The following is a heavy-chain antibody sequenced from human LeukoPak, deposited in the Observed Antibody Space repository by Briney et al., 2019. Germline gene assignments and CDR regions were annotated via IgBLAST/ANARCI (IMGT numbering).Heavy chain of an antibody. CDR2: INHSGST. CDR3: ARRMVYARYYYYGMDV. Sequence: SETLSLTCAVYGGSFSGYYWSWIRQPPGKGLEWIGEINHSGSTNYNPSLKSRVTISVDTSKNQFSLKLSSVTAADTAVYYCARRMVYARYYYYGMDVWGQGTTVTVSS. J-gene: IGHJ6*02. V-gene: IGHV4-34*01. CDR1: GGSFSGYY. D-gene: IGHD2-8*01.